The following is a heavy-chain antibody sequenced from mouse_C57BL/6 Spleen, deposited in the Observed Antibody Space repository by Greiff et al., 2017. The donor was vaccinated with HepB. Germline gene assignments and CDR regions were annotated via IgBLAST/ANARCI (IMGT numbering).Heavy chain of an antibody. CDR2: INPNNGGT. D-gene: IGHD1-1*01. CDR1: GYTFTDYN. V-gene: IGHV1-18*01. CDR3: ARGIYYYGSSYVGAMDY. Sequence: VQLKESGPELVKPGASVKIPCKASGYTFTDYNMDWVKQSHGKSLEWIGDINPNNGGTIYNQKFKGKATLTVDKSSSTAYMELRSLTSEDTAVYYCARGIYYYGSSYVGAMDYWGQGTSVTVSS. J-gene: IGHJ4*01.